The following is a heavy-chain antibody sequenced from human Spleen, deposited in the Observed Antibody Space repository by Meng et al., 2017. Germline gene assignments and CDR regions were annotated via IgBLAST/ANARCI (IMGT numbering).Heavy chain of an antibody. D-gene: IGHD2-15*01. CDR3: ARDVAVPSTVEYYFDY. CDR1: GFTFSDYY. Sequence: GESLKISCAASGFTFSDYYMSWIRQAPGKGLEWVSYISSSGSTIYYADSVKGRFTISRDNAKNSLYLQMNSLRGEDTAVYYCARDVAVPSTVEYYFDYWGQGNLVTVSS. V-gene: IGHV3-11*01. J-gene: IGHJ4*02. CDR2: ISSSGSTI.